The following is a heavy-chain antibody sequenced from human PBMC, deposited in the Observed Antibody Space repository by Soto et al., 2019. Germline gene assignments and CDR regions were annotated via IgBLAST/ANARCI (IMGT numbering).Heavy chain of an antibody. D-gene: IGHD7-27*01. CDR3: ARDKDLEPTVWGY. CDR2: IYYSGAT. V-gene: IGHV4-31*02. CDR1: GDSMATGGHY. J-gene: IGHJ4*02. Sequence: NPSETLSLTCSVSGDSMATGGHYYNWIRHLPVKGLEWIGYIYYSGATHYSPSLRPRATISIDTSKNQFSLRLISVTAADTALYFCARDKDLEPTVWGYWGQGIQVTVSS.